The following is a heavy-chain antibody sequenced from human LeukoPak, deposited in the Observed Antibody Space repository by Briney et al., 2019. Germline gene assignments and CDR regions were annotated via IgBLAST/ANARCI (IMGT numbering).Heavy chain of an antibody. CDR1: GVSFTNWW. CDR2: IYPSDSDI. D-gene: IGHD6-6*01. CDR3: ARRSADAFDV. Sequence: GESLKISCKGSGVSFTNWWIVWVRQKPGKDLEWMGIIYPSDSDIKYSPSFQGHVTISADTSINTAYLQWRSLKASDTAMYYCARRSADAFDVWGQGTVVTVSS. J-gene: IGHJ3*01. V-gene: IGHV5-51*01.